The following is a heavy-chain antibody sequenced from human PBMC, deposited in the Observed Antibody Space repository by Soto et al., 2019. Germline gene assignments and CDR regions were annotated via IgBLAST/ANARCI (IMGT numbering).Heavy chain of an antibody. CDR1: GFTFSSYA. Sequence: QVQLVESGGGVVQPGRSLRLSCAASGFTFSSYAMHWVRQAPGKGLERVAVISYDGSNKYYADSVKGRFTISRDNSKNTLYLQMNSLRAEDTAVYYCARTLTTANLALIFDPWGQGTLVTVSS. CDR3: ARTLTTANLALIFDP. D-gene: IGHD4-17*01. V-gene: IGHV3-30-3*01. CDR2: ISYDGSNK. J-gene: IGHJ5*02.